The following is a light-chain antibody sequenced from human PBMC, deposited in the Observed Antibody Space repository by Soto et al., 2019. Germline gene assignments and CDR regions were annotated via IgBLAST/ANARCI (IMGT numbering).Light chain of an antibody. CDR2: AAS. CDR3: HQTYNTLYT. Sequence: DIPMTQSPSSLSASVGDRVTISCRTSQTIDNYLNWYQQKPGKAPQLLISAASTLQSGVSSRFSGSGSGTDFTLTISSLQPEDYATYYCHQTYNTLYTFGQGTKVEIK. CDR1: QTIDNY. V-gene: IGKV1-39*01. J-gene: IGKJ2*01.